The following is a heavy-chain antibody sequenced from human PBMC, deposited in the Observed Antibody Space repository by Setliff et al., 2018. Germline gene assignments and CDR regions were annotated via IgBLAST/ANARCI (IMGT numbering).Heavy chain of an antibody. CDR3: ARGGTFRYFDF. CDR2: IXXXXXT. CDR1: DDSISLYY. Sequence: SETLSLTCSVSDDSISLYYWTWIRQPPGKGLEWIGYIXXXXXTXXXXSLKSRVTISLDTPKNQFSLTLGSMTAADTAVYYCARGGTFRYFDFWGQGAPVTVSS. J-gene: IGHJ4*02. V-gene: IGHV4-59*01. D-gene: IGHD5-12*01.